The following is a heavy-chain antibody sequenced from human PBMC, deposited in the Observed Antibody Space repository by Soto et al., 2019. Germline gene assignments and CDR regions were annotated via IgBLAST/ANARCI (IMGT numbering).Heavy chain of an antibody. CDR2: ISGSGGST. CDR1: GFTFSSYA. V-gene: IGHV3-23*01. J-gene: IGHJ4*02. CDR3: AHSPIVGVFYLCGY. D-gene: IGHD3-22*01. Sequence: PVGSLRLSCAASGFTFSSYAMSWVRQAPGKGLEWVSAISGSGGSTYYADSVKGRFTISRDNSKNTLYLQMNSLRAEDTAVYYCAHSPIVGVFYLCGYWGQGTMVT.